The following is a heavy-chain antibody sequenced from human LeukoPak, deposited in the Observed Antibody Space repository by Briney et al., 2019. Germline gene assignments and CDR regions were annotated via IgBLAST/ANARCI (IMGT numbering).Heavy chain of an antibody. D-gene: IGHD1-14*01. V-gene: IGHV3-48*02. CDR1: GFTFSNYG. J-gene: IGHJ4*02. CDR3: ARNPDRAYFDY. CDR2: ISRTSSDI. Sequence: GGSLRLSCAASGFTFSNYGMNWVRQAPGKGLEWVAYISRTSSDIYYADSVVGRFTISRDSATNSLHLQLHRLRDEDTAVYYCARNPDRAYFDYWGQGTLVTVSS.